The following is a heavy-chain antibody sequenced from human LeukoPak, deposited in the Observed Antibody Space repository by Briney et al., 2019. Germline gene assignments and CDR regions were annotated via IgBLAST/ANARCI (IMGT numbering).Heavy chain of an antibody. CDR3: AGATLWRNY. CDR2: INHSGST. Sequence: SETLSLTCAVYGGSFSSYYWSWIRQPPGKGLEWIGEINHSGSTNYNPSLKSRVTISVDTSKNQFSLKLSSVTAADTAVYYCAGATLWRNYWGQGTLVTVSS. D-gene: IGHD3-16*01. V-gene: IGHV4-34*01. J-gene: IGHJ4*02. CDR1: GGSFSSYY.